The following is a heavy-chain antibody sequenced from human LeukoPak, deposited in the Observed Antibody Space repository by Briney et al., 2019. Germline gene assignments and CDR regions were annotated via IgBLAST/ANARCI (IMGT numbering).Heavy chain of an antibody. CDR2: INPSGGST. CDR1: GYTFTNYY. D-gene: IGHD3-22*01. V-gene: IGHV1-46*01. CDR3: VKAILFGSVSYYAD. J-gene: IGHJ4*02. Sequence: ASVKVSCKASGYTFTNYYMHWVRQAPGQGLEWVGIINPSGGSTSYAQKFQGRVTMTRDTSTSTVYMELTSLRSEDTAVYYCVKAILFGSVSYYADWGQGTLVTVSS.